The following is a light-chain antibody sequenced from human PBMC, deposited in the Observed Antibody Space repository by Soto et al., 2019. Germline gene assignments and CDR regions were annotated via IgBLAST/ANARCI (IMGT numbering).Light chain of an antibody. J-gene: IGKJ5*01. CDR3: QLYSTSLFT. CDR1: QSINRNY. CDR2: GAS. Sequence: EIVLPQSPGTLSLSPGERATLSCRASQSINRNYLAWYQQKPGQAPRLLIYGASSRATGIPDRFSGSGYGTDFTLTISRLEPEDFAVYYCQLYSTSLFTFAQGTRLEIK. V-gene: IGKV3-20*01.